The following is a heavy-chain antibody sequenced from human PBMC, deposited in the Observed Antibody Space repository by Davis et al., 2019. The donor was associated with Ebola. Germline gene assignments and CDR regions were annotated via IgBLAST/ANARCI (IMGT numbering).Heavy chain of an antibody. J-gene: IGHJ4*02. CDR3: AKEGDYCGGDCYGSFDY. Sequence: GGSLRLSCTASGFTFTSHSMAWVRQAPGEGLEWVSVISGRSTTIHYADSVKGRFTISRDNSKNTLYLQMNSLRDEDAAVYYCAKEGDYCGGDCYGSFDYWGQGTQVTVSS. CDR2: ISGRSTTI. V-gene: IGHV3-23*01. D-gene: IGHD2-21*02. CDR1: GFTFTSHS.